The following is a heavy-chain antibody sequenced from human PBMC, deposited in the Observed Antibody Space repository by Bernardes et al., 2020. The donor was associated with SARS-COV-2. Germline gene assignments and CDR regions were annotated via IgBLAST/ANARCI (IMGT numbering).Heavy chain of an antibody. Sequence: SETLSLTCTVSGGSISSGSYYWSWIRQPAGKGLEWIGRIYTSGSTNYNPSLKSRVTISVDTSKNQFSLKLSSVTAADTAGYYCARGGFSITIFGVVIRYGMDVWGQGTTVTVSS. CDR1: GGSISSGSYY. CDR3: ARGGFSITIFGVVIRYGMDV. CDR2: IYTSGST. J-gene: IGHJ6*02. D-gene: IGHD3-3*01. V-gene: IGHV4-61*02.